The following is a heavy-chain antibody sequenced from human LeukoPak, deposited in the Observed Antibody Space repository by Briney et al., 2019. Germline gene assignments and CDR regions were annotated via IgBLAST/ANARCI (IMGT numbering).Heavy chain of an antibody. CDR2: ISRSGSYT. D-gene: IGHD1-26*01. J-gene: IGHJ4*02. Sequence: PGGSLRLSCAASGFTLSGYWMSRVHQAPGKGLEWVSYISRSGSYTYYAASVKGRFTVSRDDAKSSLYLQMNSLRAEDTALYFCARSTILNAFDSWGQGILVTVSS. CDR1: GFTLSGYW. CDR3: ARSTILNAFDS. V-gene: IGHV3-11*03.